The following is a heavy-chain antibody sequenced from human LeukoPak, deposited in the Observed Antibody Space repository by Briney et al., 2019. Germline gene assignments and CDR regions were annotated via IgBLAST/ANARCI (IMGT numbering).Heavy chain of an antibody. CDR1: GFTLSIYS. CDR2: ISSSSSYI. Sequence: PGGSLRLSCAASGFTLSIYSMDWVRQAPGKGLEWVSSISSSSSYIYYADSVKGRFTISRDNAKNSLYLQMNSLRAEDTAVYYCARVIAAAGYFDYWGQGTLVTVSS. CDR3: ARVIAAAGYFDY. D-gene: IGHD6-13*01. V-gene: IGHV3-21*01. J-gene: IGHJ4*02.